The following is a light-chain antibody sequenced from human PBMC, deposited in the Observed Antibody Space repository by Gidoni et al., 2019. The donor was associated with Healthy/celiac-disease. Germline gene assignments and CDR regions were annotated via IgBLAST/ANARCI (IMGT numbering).Light chain of an antibody. Sequence: DIVLTQSPATLSLSPGERATLSCRASQRVSSYLAWYQQKPGQAPRLLIYDASNRATGIPARFSGSGSGTDFTLTISSLEPEDFAVYYCQQRSNWPPPTFGGGTKVEIK. V-gene: IGKV3-11*01. CDR3: QQRSNWPPPT. CDR2: DAS. J-gene: IGKJ4*01. CDR1: QRVSSY.